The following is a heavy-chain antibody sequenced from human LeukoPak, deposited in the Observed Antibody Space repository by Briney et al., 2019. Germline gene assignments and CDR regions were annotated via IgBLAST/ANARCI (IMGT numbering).Heavy chain of an antibody. D-gene: IGHD6-19*01. CDR3: ARGSSGWYAITNWFDP. Sequence: SETLSLTCTVSGGSISSCYWSWIRQPPGKGLEWIGYIYTSGSTNYNPSLKSRVTISVDTSKNQFSLKLSSVTAADTAVYYCARGSSGWYAITNWFDPWGQGTLVTVSS. CDR1: GGSISSCY. CDR2: IYTSGST. J-gene: IGHJ5*02. V-gene: IGHV4-4*09.